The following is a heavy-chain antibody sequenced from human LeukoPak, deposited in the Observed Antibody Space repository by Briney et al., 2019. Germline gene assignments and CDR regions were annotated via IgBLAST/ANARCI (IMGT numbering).Heavy chain of an antibody. J-gene: IGHJ3*02. Sequence: SETLSLTCTVSGGSISSGGYCWSWIRQHPGKGLEWIGYIYYSGSTYYNPSLKSRVTISVDTSKNQFSLKLSSVTAADTAVYYCARHPESYYYDSSAPPWDAFDIWGQGTMVTVSS. V-gene: IGHV4-31*03. CDR2: IYYSGST. D-gene: IGHD3-22*01. CDR1: GGSISSGGYC. CDR3: ARHPESYYYDSSAPPWDAFDI.